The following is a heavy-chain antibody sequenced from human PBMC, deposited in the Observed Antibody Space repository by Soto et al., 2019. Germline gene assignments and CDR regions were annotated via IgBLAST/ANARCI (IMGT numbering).Heavy chain of an antibody. V-gene: IGHV1-46*01. J-gene: IGHJ4*02. D-gene: IGHD5-18*01. Sequence: ASVKVSCKASGGTFSSYAISWVRQAPGQGLEWMGIINPSGGSTSYAQKFQGRVTMTRDTSTSTVYMELSSLRSEDTAVYYCARARSGYSYGALDYWGQGTLVTVSS. CDR2: INPSGGST. CDR3: ARARSGYSYGALDY. CDR1: GGTFSSYA.